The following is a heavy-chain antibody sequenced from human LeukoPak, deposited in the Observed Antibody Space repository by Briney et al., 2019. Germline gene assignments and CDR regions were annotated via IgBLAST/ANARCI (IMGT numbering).Heavy chain of an antibody. Sequence: GGSLRLSWAASGFTFSSYWMSWVREAPGKGLEWVANIKQDGSVKYYVDSVKGRFTISRDNAKNSLYLQMNSLRAEDTAVYYCARGGSPPGIAVAGTGIFDYWGQGTLVTVSS. J-gene: IGHJ4*02. CDR1: GFTFSSYW. D-gene: IGHD6-19*01. CDR2: IKQDGSVK. V-gene: IGHV3-7*05. CDR3: ARGGSPPGIAVAGTGIFDY.